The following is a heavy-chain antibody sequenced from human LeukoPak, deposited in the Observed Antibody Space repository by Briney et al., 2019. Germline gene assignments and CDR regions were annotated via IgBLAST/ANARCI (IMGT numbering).Heavy chain of an antibody. D-gene: IGHD3-3*01. CDR2: INAGNGNT. CDR1: GYTFTSYA. CDR3: ARSITIFGVVNNWFDP. Sequence: ASVKVSCKASGYTFTSYAMHWMRQAPGQRLEWMGWINAGNGNTKYSQKFQGRVTITRDTSASTAYMELSSLRSEDTAVYYCARSITIFGVVNNWFDPWGQGTLVTVSS. V-gene: IGHV1-3*01. J-gene: IGHJ5*02.